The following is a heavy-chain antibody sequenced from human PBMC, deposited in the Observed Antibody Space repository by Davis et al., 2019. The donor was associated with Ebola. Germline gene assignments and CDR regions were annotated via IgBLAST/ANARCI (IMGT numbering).Heavy chain of an antibody. V-gene: IGHV4-4*02. CDR1: GGSISSSNW. D-gene: IGHD6-19*01. Sequence: SETLSLTCAVSGGSISSSNWWSWVRQPPGKGLEWIGEIYHSGSTNYNPSLKSRVTISVDKSKNQFSLKLSSVTAADTAVYYCASYSSGWYRDWYFDLWGRGTLVTVSS. CDR2: IYHSGST. J-gene: IGHJ2*01. CDR3: ASYSSGWYRDWYFDL.